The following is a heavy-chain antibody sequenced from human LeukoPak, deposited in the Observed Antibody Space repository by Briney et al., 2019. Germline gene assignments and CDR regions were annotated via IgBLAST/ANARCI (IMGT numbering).Heavy chain of an antibody. CDR1: GYTLNSYA. D-gene: IGHD3-10*01. CDR3: AKQLDSGNYYPTGDDY. Sequence: GGSLRLSCAASGYTLNSYATSWVRQAPGKGLEWVSAISGRGADTYYADSVKGRFTISRDTSKNTLYLQMNGLRDEDTAVYYCAKQLDSGNYYPTGDDYWGQGTLVTVSS. J-gene: IGHJ4*02. CDR2: ISGRGADT. V-gene: IGHV3-23*01.